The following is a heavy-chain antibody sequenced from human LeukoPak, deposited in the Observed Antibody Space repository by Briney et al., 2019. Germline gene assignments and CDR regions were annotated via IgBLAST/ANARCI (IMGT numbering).Heavy chain of an antibody. CDR2: IYYSGST. Sequence: PSETLSLTCAVYGGSFSGYYWSWIRQPPGKGLEWIGYIYYSGSTNYNPSLKSRVTISVDTSKNQFSLKLSSVTAADTAVYYCARHKPRYSRFDYWGQGTLVTVSS. CDR1: GGSFSGYY. CDR3: ARHKPRYSRFDY. V-gene: IGHV4-59*08. D-gene: IGHD5-18*01. J-gene: IGHJ4*02.